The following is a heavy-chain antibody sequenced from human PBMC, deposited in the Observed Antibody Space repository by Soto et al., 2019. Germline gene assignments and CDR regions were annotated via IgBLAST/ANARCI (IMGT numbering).Heavy chain of an antibody. CDR3: AKDSLNDLYGMDV. J-gene: IGHJ6*02. Sequence: GGSLRLSCAASAFTFSSYGMHWVRQAPGKGLEWVAAISFNGNNKYYADSVKGRFTISRDNSKNTLYLQMNSLRAEDTAVYYCAKDSLNDLYGMDVWGQGTTVTVSS. V-gene: IGHV3-30*18. CDR1: AFTFSSYG. CDR2: ISFNGNNK.